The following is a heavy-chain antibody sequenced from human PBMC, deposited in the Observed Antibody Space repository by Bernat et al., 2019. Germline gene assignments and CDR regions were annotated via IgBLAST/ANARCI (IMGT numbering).Heavy chain of an antibody. V-gene: IGHV4-34*08. CDR1: GFTVSSNY. Sequence: VQLVESGGGLVQPGGSLRLSCAASGFTVSSNYMSWIRQPPGKGLEWIGEINHSGSTNYNPSLKSRVTISVDTSKNQFSLKLSSVTAADTAVYYCQIRAQVGVAATDFGAFDIWGQGTMVTVSS. D-gene: IGHD2-15*01. CDR3: QIRAQVGVAATDFGAFDI. J-gene: IGHJ3*02. CDR2: INHSGST.